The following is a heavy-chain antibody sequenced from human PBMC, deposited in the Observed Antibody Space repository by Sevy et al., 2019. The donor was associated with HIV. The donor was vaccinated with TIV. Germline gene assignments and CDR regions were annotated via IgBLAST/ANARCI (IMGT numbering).Heavy chain of an antibody. Sequence: GGSLRLSCAASGFTFSNYAMHWVRQAPGKGLEWVAVISYDGSNKYYADSVRGRFTISRDSSKNTLYLQLNSLRPGDTAGYYCARDLEVYGGWEQTSQGMDVWGQGTTVTVSS. D-gene: IGHD1-26*01. V-gene: IGHV3-30-3*01. CDR2: ISYDGSNK. CDR1: GFTFSNYA. CDR3: ARDLEVYGGWEQTSQGMDV. J-gene: IGHJ6*02.